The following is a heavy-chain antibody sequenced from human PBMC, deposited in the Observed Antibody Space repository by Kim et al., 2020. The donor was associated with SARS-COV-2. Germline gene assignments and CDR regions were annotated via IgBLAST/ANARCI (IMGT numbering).Heavy chain of an antibody. CDR2: IKQDGSEK. J-gene: IGHJ4*02. Sequence: GGSLRLSCAASGFTFSSYWMSWVRQAPGKGLEWVANIKQDGSEKYYVDSVKGRFTISRDNAKNSLYLQMNSLRAEDTAVYYCARPAILVLSRRYYGSGSYTPGQFDYWGQGTLVTVSS. V-gene: IGHV3-7*01. CDR3: ARPAILVLSRRYYGSGSYTPGQFDY. CDR1: GFTFSSYW. D-gene: IGHD3-10*01.